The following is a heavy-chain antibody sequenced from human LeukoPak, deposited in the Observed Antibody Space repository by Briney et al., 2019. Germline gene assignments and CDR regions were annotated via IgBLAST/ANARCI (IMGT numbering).Heavy chain of an antibody. CDR2: INHSGST. V-gene: IGHV4-34*01. J-gene: IGHJ6*03. Sequence: SETLSLTCAVYGGSFSGYYWSRIRQPPGKGLEWIGEINHSGSTNYNPSLKSRVTISVDTSKNQFSLKLSSVTAADTAVYYCARASGYGFYYYYYMDVWGKGTTVTVSS. D-gene: IGHD5-12*01. CDR3: ARASGYGFYYYYYMDV. CDR1: GGSFSGYY.